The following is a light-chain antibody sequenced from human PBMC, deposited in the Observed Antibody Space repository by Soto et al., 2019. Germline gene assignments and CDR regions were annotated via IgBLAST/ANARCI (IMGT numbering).Light chain of an antibody. Sequence: QSVLTQPASVSGAPGQSITISCTGTSNDVGGYKYVSWYQQRPGTAPKLIMFEVNNRPSGVSDRFSGSRSANTASLTISGLQAQDEADYYCSSYSSNNILSYVFGTGTEVTVL. CDR2: EVN. CDR3: SSYSSNNILSYV. CDR1: SNDVGGYKY. J-gene: IGLJ1*01. V-gene: IGLV2-14*03.